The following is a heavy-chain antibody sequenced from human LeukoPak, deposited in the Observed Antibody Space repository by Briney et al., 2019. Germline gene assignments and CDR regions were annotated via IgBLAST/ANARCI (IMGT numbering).Heavy chain of an antibody. D-gene: IGHD3-22*01. CDR1: GGSIGSSSYY. CDR2: IYYSGST. V-gene: IGHV4-39*07. CDR3: ARVYYYDSSGYNAAYYFDY. Sequence: SETLSLTCTVSGGSIGSSSYYWGWIRQPPGKGLEWIGSIYYSGSTYYNPSLKSRVTISVDTSKNQFSLKLSSVTAADTAVYYCARVYYYDSSGYNAAYYFDYWGQGTLVTVSS. J-gene: IGHJ4*02.